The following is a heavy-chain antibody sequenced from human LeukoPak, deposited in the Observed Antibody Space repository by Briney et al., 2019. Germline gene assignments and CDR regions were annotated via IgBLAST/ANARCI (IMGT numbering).Heavy chain of an antibody. CDR1: GYSFTSYW. J-gene: IGHJ4*02. D-gene: IGHD5-18*01. CDR2: IDPSDSYT. Sequence: GESLQISCKASGYSFTSYWISWVRQMPGKGLEWMGRIDPSDSYTNYNPSFQGHVTISADKSISTAYLQWSSLKASDTAMYYCARHIRGYSYGFDYWGQGTLVTVSS. V-gene: IGHV5-10-1*01. CDR3: ARHIRGYSYGFDY.